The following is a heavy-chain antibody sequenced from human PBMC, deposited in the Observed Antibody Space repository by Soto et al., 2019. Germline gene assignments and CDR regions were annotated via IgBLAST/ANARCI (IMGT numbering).Heavy chain of an antibody. V-gene: IGHV1-18*01. CDR2: ISGYTGNT. CDR3: ARDERGSGSYFGRLNWFDP. D-gene: IGHD3-10*01. J-gene: IGHJ5*02. Sequence: QAQLVQSGPEVKNPGASVKVSCKASGYTFTSYGISWVRQAPGQGIEWMGWISGYTGNTNYAQKVKGRVTLTTDTSTSTAYMELTSLTPDDTAMYYCARDERGSGSYFGRLNWFDPWGQGTLVTVSS. CDR1: GYTFTSYG.